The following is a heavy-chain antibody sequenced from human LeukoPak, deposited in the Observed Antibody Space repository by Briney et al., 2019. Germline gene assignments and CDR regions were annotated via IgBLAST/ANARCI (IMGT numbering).Heavy chain of an antibody. Sequence: PSETLSLTCTVSGGSISSYYWSWIRQPAGKGLEWIGSIYYSGSTYYNPSLKSRVTISVDTSKNQFSLKLSSVTAADTAVYYCARVFGAHRYYDFWSGYDNWFDPWGQGTLVTVSS. D-gene: IGHD3-3*01. V-gene: IGHV4-59*05. J-gene: IGHJ5*02. CDR1: GGSISSYY. CDR2: IYYSGST. CDR3: ARVFGAHRYYDFWSGYDNWFDP.